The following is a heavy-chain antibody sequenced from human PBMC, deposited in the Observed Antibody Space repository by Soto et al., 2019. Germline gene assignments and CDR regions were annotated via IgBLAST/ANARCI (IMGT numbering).Heavy chain of an antibody. CDR3: ACDYYDSSGYLADDAFDI. Sequence: SVKVSCKASGGTFSSYAISWVRQAPGQGLEWMGGIIPIFGTANYAQKFQGRVTITADESTSTAYMELSSLRSEDTAVYYCACDYYDSSGYLADDAFDIWGQGTMVTVSS. CDR1: GGTFSSYA. V-gene: IGHV1-69*13. D-gene: IGHD3-22*01. J-gene: IGHJ3*02. CDR2: IIPIFGTA.